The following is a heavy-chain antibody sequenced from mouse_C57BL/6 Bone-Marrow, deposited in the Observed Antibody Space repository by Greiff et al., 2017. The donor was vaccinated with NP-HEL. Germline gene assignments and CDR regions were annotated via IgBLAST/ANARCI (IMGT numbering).Heavy chain of an antibody. CDR3: ARRDTTVKFAY. CDR1: GFTFSDYG. J-gene: IGHJ3*01. CDR2: ISSGSSTI. D-gene: IGHD1-1*01. V-gene: IGHV5-17*01. Sequence: EVMLVESGGGLVKPGGSLKLSCAASGFTFSDYGMHWVRQAPEKGLEWVAYISSGSSTIYYADTVKGRFTISRDNAKNTLFLQMTSLRSEDTAMYYCARRDTTVKFAYWGQGTLVTVSA.